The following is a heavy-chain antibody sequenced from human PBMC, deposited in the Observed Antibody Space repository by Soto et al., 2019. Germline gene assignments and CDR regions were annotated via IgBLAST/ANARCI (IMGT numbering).Heavy chain of an antibody. V-gene: IGHV3-23*01. CDR1: GFTFSSYA. CDR2: ISGSGGST. D-gene: IGHD3-3*01. J-gene: IGHJ5*02. CDR3: AKEPLLGPTIFGLNWFDP. Sequence: EVQLLESGGGLVQPGGSLRLSCAASGFTFSSYAMSWVRQAPGKGLEWVSAISGSGGSTYYADSVKGRFTISRDNSKNTLYLQMNSLRAEDTAVYYCAKEPLLGPTIFGLNWFDPWGQGTLVTVSS.